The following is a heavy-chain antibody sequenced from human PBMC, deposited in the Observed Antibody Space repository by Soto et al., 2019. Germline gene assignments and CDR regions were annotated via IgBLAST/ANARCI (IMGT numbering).Heavy chain of an antibody. V-gene: IGHV4-59*01. Sequence: PSETLSLTCTVSGGSISSYYWSWIRQPPGKGLEWIGYIYYSGSTNYNPSLKSRVTISVDTSKNQFSLKLSSVTAADTAVYYCARWLQGELVYYFDYWGQGTLVTVSS. D-gene: IGHD5-12*01. CDR2: IYYSGST. CDR3: ARWLQGELVYYFDY. CDR1: GGSISSYY. J-gene: IGHJ4*02.